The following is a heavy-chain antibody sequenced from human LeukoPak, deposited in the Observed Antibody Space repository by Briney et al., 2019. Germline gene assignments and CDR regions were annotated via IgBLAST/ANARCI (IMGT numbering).Heavy chain of an antibody. CDR3: ARDGVGWELQNNWFDP. CDR2: INHSGST. V-gene: IGHV4-34*01. D-gene: IGHD1-26*01. CDR1: GGSFSGYY. Sequence: SSETLSLTCAVYGGSFSGYYWSWIRQPPGKGLEWIGEINHSGSTNYNPSLKSRVTISVDTSKNQFSLKLSSVTAADTAVYYCARDGVGWELQNNWFDPWGQGTLVTVSS. J-gene: IGHJ5*02.